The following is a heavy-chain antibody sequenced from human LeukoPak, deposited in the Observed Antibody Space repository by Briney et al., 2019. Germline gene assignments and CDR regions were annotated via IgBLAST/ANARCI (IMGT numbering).Heavy chain of an antibody. V-gene: IGHV3-66*02. CDR3: ARGFFNFED. D-gene: IGHD3-3*01. CDR2: IYSGGDT. CDR1: GISVSGYY. Sequence: GGSLRLSCAASGISVSGYYMSWVRQAPGRGLEWVSVIYSGGDTSYADSVKGRFTVSRDNANNTVDLHMNGLRPEDTAFYYCARGFFNFEDWGRGTLVTVSS. J-gene: IGHJ4*02.